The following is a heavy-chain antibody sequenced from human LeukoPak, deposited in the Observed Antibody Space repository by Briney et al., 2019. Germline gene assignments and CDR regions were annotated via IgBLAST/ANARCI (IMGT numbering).Heavy chain of an antibody. CDR1: GFTFSHHS. CDR3: AREMTTKGQFDS. J-gene: IGHJ4*01. Sequence: GGSLRLSCAASGFTFSHHSMNWIRQAPGKLLEWVAVISYDGRVTYYADSVRGRFTISRDNSKNIQYLQMNNMTPGDTAVYFCAREMTTKGQFDSWGRGTLVTVSS. D-gene: IGHD1-1*01. CDR2: ISYDGRVT. V-gene: IGHV3-30*04.